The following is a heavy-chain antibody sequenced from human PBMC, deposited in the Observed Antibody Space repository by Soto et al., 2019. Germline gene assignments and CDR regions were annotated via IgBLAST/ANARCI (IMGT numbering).Heavy chain of an antibody. CDR1: GFTFSSYA. CDR2: ISYDGSNK. Sequence: QVQLVESGGGVVQPGRSLRLSCAASGFTFSSYAMHWVRQAPGTGLAWVAVISYDGSNKYYAASVKSRFTISRDNSKNTLYLQMNSLSAEDTVVYYCARDRGTMILVVHMDVWGQGATVTVSS. V-gene: IGHV3-30-3*01. CDR3: ARDRGTMILVVHMDV. J-gene: IGHJ6*02. D-gene: IGHD3-22*01.